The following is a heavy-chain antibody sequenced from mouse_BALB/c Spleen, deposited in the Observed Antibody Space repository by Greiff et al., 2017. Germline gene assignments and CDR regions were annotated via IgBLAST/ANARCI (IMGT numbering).Heavy chain of an antibody. J-gene: IGHJ4*01. CDR1: GYTFTSYW. CDR2: IDPSDSET. CDR3: ARANWDDAMDY. Sequence: VKLQESGAELAKPGASVKMSCKASGYTFTSYWMNWVKQRPGRGLEWIGRIDPSDSETHYNQKFKDKATLTVDKSSSTAYIQLSSLTSEDSAVYYCARANWDDAMDYWGQGTSVTVSS. D-gene: IGHD4-1*01. V-gene: IGHV1-74*01.